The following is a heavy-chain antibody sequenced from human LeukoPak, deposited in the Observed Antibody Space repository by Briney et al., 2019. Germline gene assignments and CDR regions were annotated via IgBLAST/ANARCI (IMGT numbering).Heavy chain of an antibody. Sequence: GESLKISCKGSGYSFTNYWIGWVRQMPGKGLEWMGIIYPGDSDSNTKYSPSFQGQVTISADKSISTAYLQWSSLKASDTAMYYCARCKDYYDSSGYRLNWFDPWGQGTLVTVSS. V-gene: IGHV5-51*01. CDR1: GYSFTNYW. J-gene: IGHJ5*02. CDR3: ARCKDYYDSSGYRLNWFDP. D-gene: IGHD3-22*01. CDR2: IYPGDSDSNT.